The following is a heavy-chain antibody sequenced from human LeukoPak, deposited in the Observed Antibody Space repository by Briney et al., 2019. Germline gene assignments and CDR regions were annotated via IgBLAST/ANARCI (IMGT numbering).Heavy chain of an antibody. V-gene: IGHV1-18*01. CDR1: GYTFTSSG. Sequence: EASVKVSCKASGYTFTSSGISWVRQAPGQGLEWMGWISTYNGNTNYAQNLQGRVTMTTDTSTSTAYMELRGLRSDDTAVYYCARGSLFSNTHWGQGTLVTVSS. CDR2: ISTYNGNT. CDR3: ARGSLFSNTH. D-gene: IGHD3-3*02. J-gene: IGHJ4*02.